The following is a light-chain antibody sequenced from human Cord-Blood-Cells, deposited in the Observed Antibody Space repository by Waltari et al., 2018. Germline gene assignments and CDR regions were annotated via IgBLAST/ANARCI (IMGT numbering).Light chain of an antibody. Sequence: QSALTQPASVSGSPGQSITISCTGTSSDVGSYNLVSWYQQHPGKAPKLMIYEGSKRPSGVSNRFSVSKSGNTASLTISGLQAVDEADYYCCSYAGSSYVCGTGTKVTGL. CDR1: SSDVGSYNL. CDR2: EGS. J-gene: IGLJ1*01. CDR3: CSYAGSSYV. V-gene: IGLV2-23*01.